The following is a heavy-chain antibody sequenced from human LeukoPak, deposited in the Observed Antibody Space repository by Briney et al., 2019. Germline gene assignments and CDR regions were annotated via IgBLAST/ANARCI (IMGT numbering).Heavy chain of an antibody. D-gene: IGHD2-2*01. J-gene: IGHJ5*02. CDR1: GFTFSSYG. V-gene: IGHV3-30*02. CDR3: AKPPGQLLENWFDP. CDR2: IRYDGSNK. Sequence: GGSLRLSCAASGFTFSSYGMHWVRQAPGKGLEWVAFIRYDGSNKYYADSVKGRFTISRDNSKNTLYLQMNSLRAGDTAVYSCAKPPGQLLENWFDPWGQGTLVTVSS.